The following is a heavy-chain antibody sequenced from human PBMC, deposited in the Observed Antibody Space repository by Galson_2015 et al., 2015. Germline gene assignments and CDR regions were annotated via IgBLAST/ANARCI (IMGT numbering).Heavy chain of an antibody. CDR2: TYYRSKWYN. Sequence: CAISGDSVSSNSAAWNWIRQSPSRGLEWLGRTYYRSKWYNDYAVSAKSRITINPDTSKNQFSLQLNSVTPEDTAVYYCARDRIAARPHTDYGMDVWGQGTTVTVSS. CDR1: GDSVSSNSAA. V-gene: IGHV6-1*01. D-gene: IGHD6-6*01. J-gene: IGHJ6*02. CDR3: ARDRIAARPHTDYGMDV.